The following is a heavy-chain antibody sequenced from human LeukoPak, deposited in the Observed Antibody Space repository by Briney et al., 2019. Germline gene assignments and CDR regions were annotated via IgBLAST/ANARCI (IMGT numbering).Heavy chain of an antibody. CDR3: AKDTGSVLRYFDWFFDY. D-gene: IGHD3-9*01. Sequence: GGSLRLSCAASGFTFSSYGMHWVRQAPGKGLEWVAVISYDGSNKYYADSVKGRFTISRDNSKNTLYLQMNSLRAEDTAVYYCAKDTGSVLRYFDWFFDYWGQGTLVTVSS. CDR2: ISYDGSNK. J-gene: IGHJ4*02. CDR1: GFTFSSYG. V-gene: IGHV3-30*18.